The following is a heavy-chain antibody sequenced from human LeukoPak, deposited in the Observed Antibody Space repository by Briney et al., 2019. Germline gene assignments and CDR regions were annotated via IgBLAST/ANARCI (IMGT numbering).Heavy chain of an antibody. CDR3: AGGDRNGWYFDY. V-gene: IGHV3-20*04. CDR1: GFRFDDHG. J-gene: IGHJ4*02. Sequence: GGSLRLSCAASGFRFDDHGMSWVRQVPGKGLEWVSGINWNGASTGYGDSVKGRFTISRDNAKNSLYLQMNSLRAEETALYYCAGGDRNGWYFDYWGQGTLVTVSS. CDR2: INWNGAST. D-gene: IGHD6-19*01.